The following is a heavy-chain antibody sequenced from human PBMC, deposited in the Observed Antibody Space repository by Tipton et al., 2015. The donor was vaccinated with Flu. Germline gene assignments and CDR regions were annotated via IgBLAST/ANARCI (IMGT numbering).Heavy chain of an antibody. D-gene: IGHD2-8*01. CDR1: GDSIRNDYF. J-gene: IGHJ5*02. CDR2: IHRSGST. Sequence: TLSLTCAVSGDSIRNDYFWGWIRQPPGKGLEWIATIHRSGSTKYNPSLKSRVTISVDTSKNQFSLEMRSVTAADMAVYYCARRVVGVSDGAWFDPWGQGTLVTVSS. CDR3: ARRVVGVSDGAWFDP. V-gene: IGHV4-38-2*01.